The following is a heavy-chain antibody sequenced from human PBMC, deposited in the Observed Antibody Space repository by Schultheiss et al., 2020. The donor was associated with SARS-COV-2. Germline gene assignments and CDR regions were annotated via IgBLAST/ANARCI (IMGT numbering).Heavy chain of an antibody. V-gene: IGHV1-8*01. D-gene: IGHD6-13*01. Sequence: ASVKVSCKASGYTFSSRDINWVRQAPGQGLEWMGWMNTDSGDTGFAQKFQGRLTMTRDTSISTAYMELSRLRSDDTAVYYCARDQRYSSSWGLGYGMDVWGQGTTVTVSS. J-gene: IGHJ6*02. CDR3: ARDQRYSSSWGLGYGMDV. CDR1: GYTFSSRD. CDR2: MNTDSGDT.